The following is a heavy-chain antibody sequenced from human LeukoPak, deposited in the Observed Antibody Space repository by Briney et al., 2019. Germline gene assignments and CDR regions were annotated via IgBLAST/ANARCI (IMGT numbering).Heavy chain of an antibody. CDR3: TRGKNFRADAFDI. V-gene: IGHV3-33*01. CDR1: GFTSSGSS. Sequence: GRSLRLSCAASGFTSSGSSMHWVRQAPGKGLEWVAVIWYDGSNKNYVDSVKGRFTISRDNPKNTLYLQMNSLRAEDTAVYYCTRGKNFRADAFDIWGQGTMVTVSS. CDR2: IWYDGSNK. J-gene: IGHJ3*02. D-gene: IGHD2/OR15-2a*01.